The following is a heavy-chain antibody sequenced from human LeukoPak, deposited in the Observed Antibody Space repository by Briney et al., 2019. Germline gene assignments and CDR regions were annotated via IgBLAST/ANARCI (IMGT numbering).Heavy chain of an antibody. CDR1: GFTFSSYA. D-gene: IGHD6-13*01. V-gene: IGHV3-30*01. CDR2: ISYYGGNK. CDR3: ARAGIAAAGTFLGAFDI. J-gene: IGHJ3*02. Sequence: PGRSLRLSCAASGFTFSSYAMHWVRQAPGKGLEWVAVISYYGGNKYYADSVKGRYTISRDNSKNTLYLQMNSLRAEDTAVYYCARAGIAAAGTFLGAFDIWGQGTMVTVSS.